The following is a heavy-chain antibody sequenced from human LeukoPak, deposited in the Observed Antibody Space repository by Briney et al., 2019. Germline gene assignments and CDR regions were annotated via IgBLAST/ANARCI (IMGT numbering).Heavy chain of an antibody. Sequence: SETLSLTCTVSGGSISSYYWSWIRQPPGKGLEWIGYIYYSGSTSYNPSLKSRVTISVDTSKNHFSLKLRSVTAEDTAVYYCAIYSSSYFGVDVWGQGTTVTVSS. CDR3: AIYSSSYFGVDV. J-gene: IGHJ6*02. V-gene: IGHV4-59*01. CDR2: IYYSGST. D-gene: IGHD6-13*01. CDR1: GGSISSYY.